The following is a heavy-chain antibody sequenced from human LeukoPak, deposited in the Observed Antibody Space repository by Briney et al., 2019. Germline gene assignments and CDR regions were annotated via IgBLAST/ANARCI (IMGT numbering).Heavy chain of an antibody. CDR2: INNNGRTT. V-gene: IGHV3-74*01. Sequence: GGSLRLSCAASGFTFTTFWMNWVRRAPGEGLVWVSLINNNGRTTTYADSVKGRFTISRDNAKNTLNLQMNSLRAEDTAVYYCARDLHGSPDWWGQGTLVTVSS. CDR1: GFTFTTFW. CDR3: ARDLHGSPDW. J-gene: IGHJ4*02. D-gene: IGHD2-2*03.